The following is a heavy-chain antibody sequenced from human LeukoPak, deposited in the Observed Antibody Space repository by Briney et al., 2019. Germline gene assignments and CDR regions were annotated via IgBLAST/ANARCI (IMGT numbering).Heavy chain of an antibody. CDR2: IRQDGGDK. D-gene: IGHD3-3*01. CDR3: ARASSYDFWSGPLFDY. Sequence: GGSLRLSCVASGFSFSDYWMSWVRQAPGKGLEWVANIRQDGGDKYYVDSVKGRFTISRDNTKNSLYLQMNSLRAEDTAVYYCARASSYDFWSGPLFDYWGQGTLVTVSS. V-gene: IGHV3-7*01. J-gene: IGHJ4*02. CDR1: GFSFSDYW.